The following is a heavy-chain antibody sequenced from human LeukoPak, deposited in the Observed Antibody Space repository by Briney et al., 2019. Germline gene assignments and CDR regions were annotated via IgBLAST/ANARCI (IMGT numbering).Heavy chain of an antibody. V-gene: IGHV1-24*01. CDR1: GYTLTELS. CDR3: ARGPYCSGGSCYRSYFDY. Sequence: ASVKVSCKVSGYTLTELSMHWVRQAPGKGLEWMGGFDPEDGETIYAQKFQGRVTMTEDTSTDTAYMELSSLRSDDTAVYYCARGPYCSGGSCYRSYFDYWGQGTLVTVSS. D-gene: IGHD2-15*01. CDR2: FDPEDGET. J-gene: IGHJ4*02.